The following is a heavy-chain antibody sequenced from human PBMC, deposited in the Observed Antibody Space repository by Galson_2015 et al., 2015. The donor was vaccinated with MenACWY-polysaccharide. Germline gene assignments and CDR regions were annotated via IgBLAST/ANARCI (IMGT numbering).Heavy chain of an antibody. CDR3: ARAPTSGDSSGFFPDY. Sequence: SVKVSCKASGYTFTSYYMHWVRQAPGQGLEWMGIVNPSGGSTSYAQKFQGRVTMTRDTSTSTVYMELSSLRSEDTAVYYCARAPTSGDSSGFFPDYWGQGILVTVSS. CDR2: VNPSGGST. J-gene: IGHJ4*02. CDR1: GYTFTSYY. D-gene: IGHD6-19*01. V-gene: IGHV1-46*01.